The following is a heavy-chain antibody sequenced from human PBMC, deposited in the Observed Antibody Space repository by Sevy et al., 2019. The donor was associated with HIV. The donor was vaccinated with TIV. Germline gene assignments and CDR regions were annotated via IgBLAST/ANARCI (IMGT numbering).Heavy chain of an antibody. CDR3: ARDLPIVLVPAAMGTSWGSLDS. D-gene: IGHD2-2*01. CDR2: ISAYNGNT. J-gene: IGHJ5*01. V-gene: IGHV1-18*01. CDR1: GYTFTSYG. Sequence: ASVKVSCKASGYTFTSYGISWVRQAPGQGLEWMGWISAYNGNTNYAQKFQGRVTMTTDTSTSTAYMELRSLRSDDTAVYNCARDLPIVLVPAAMGTSWGSLDSWGQGTLVTVSS.